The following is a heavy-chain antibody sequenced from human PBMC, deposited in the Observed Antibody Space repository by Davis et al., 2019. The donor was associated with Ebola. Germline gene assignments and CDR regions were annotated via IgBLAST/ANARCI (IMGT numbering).Heavy chain of an antibody. D-gene: IGHD3-3*01. CDR3: ARVGYDFWSGYYTGNWFDP. V-gene: IGHV4-34*01. J-gene: IGHJ5*02. Sequence: MPSETLSLTCAVYGGSFSGYYWSWIRQPPGKGLEWIGEINHSGSTNYNPSLKSRVAISVDTSKNQFSLKLSSVTAAGTAVYYCARVGYDFWSGYYTGNWFDPWGQGTLVTVSS. CDR1: GGSFSGYY. CDR2: INHSGST.